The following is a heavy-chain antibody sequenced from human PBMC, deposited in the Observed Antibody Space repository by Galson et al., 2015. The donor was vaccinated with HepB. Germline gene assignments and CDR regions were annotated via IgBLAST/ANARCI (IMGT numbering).Heavy chain of an antibody. J-gene: IGHJ3*02. CDR1: GFTFSSYA. V-gene: IGHV3-23*01. CDR2: ISGSGGST. D-gene: IGHD4-11*01. CDR3: AKDMFHDYSNSGGAFDI. Sequence: SLRLSCAASGFTFSSYAMSWVRQAPGKGLEWVSAISGSGGSTYYADSVKGRFTISRDNSKNTLYLQMNSLRAEDTAVYYCAKDMFHDYSNSGGAFDIWGQGTMVTVPS.